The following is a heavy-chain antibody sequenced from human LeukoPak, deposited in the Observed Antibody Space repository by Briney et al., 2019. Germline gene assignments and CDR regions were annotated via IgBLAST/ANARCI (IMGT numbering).Heavy chain of an antibody. CDR3: AKEHSASGSVDY. Sequence: PGGSLRLSCAASGFTFDAYAMYWVRQAPGKGLECVSLIGGHGGSTYYADSVKGRFTISRDNSKNSLYVQMNSLRTEDTALYYCAKEHSASGSVDYWGQGTLVTVSS. D-gene: IGHD1-26*01. CDR1: GFTFDAYA. CDR2: IGGHGGST. J-gene: IGHJ4*02. V-gene: IGHV3-43*02.